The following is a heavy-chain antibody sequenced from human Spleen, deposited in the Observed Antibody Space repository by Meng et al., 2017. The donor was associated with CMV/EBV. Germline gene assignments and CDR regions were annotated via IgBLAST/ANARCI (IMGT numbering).Heavy chain of an antibody. Sequence: VSFSGYYWSWSRQPPWKGLEWIGEINHSGSTNYNPSLKSRVTISVDTSKNQFSLKLSSVTAADTAVYYCARGHTGSGSYYKGNWFDPWGQGTLVTVSS. CDR2: INHSGST. D-gene: IGHD3-10*01. V-gene: IGHV4-34*01. J-gene: IGHJ5*02. CDR3: ARGHTGSGSYYKGNWFDP. CDR1: VSFSGYY.